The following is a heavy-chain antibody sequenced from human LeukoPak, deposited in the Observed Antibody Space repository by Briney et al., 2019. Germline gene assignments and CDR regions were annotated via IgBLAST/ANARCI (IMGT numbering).Heavy chain of an antibody. Sequence: PSETLSLTCTVSGGSISSYYWSWIRQPAGKGLEWIGRIYTSGSTNYNPSLKSRVTMSVDTSKNQFSLTLSSVTAADTAVYYCARDRYYDSSGYLPFDYWGQGTLVTVSS. CDR2: IYTSGST. D-gene: IGHD3-22*01. CDR1: GGSISSYY. CDR3: ARDRYYDSSGYLPFDY. V-gene: IGHV4-4*07. J-gene: IGHJ4*02.